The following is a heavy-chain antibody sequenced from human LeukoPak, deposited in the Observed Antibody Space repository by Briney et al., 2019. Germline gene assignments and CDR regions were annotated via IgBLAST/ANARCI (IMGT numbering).Heavy chain of an antibody. D-gene: IGHD3-9*01. CDR2: IIPIFDTA. Sequence: ASVKVSCKASGGTFSNYAISWVRQAPRQGLEWMGGIIPIFDTADNAQKFQGRLTITADESTSTAYMELSSLRAEDTAVYYCARDLLGSTTSYSSGAWDYWGQGTLVTVSS. CDR3: ARDLLGSTTSYSSGAWDY. J-gene: IGHJ4*02. CDR1: GGTFSNYA. V-gene: IGHV1-69*13.